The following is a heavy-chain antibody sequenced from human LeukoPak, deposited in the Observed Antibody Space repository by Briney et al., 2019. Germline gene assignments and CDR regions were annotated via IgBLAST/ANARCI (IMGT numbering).Heavy chain of an antibody. Sequence: SETLSLTCTVPGGSISGYSWTWIRQPPGQGLEWIGYFHNSRTTSYNPSLTGRVIISVDTAMDQISLKLNSVTAADTAVYYCARGHLGLSPWGQGTLVTVSS. J-gene: IGHJ5*02. CDR2: FHNSRTT. CDR3: ARGHLGLSP. CDR1: GGSISGYS. D-gene: IGHD3-10*01. V-gene: IGHV4-59*01.